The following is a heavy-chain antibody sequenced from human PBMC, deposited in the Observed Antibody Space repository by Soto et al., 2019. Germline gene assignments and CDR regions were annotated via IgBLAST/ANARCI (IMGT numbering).Heavy chain of an antibody. Sequence: QVQLVQSGAEVKKPGSSVKVSCKASGGTFSSYAISWVRQAPGQGLEWMGGIIPISGTANYAQKFQGRVTITADESTSTAYMELSSLRSEDTAVYYCAKGGYSGYDVQGYYYYYGMDVWGQGTTVTVSS. CDR2: IIPISGTA. D-gene: IGHD5-12*01. CDR1: GGTFSSYA. V-gene: IGHV1-69*01. J-gene: IGHJ6*02. CDR3: AKGGYSGYDVQGYYYYYGMDV.